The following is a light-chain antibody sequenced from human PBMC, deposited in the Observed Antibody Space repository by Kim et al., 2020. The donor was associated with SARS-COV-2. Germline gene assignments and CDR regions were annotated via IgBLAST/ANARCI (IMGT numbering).Light chain of an antibody. CDR3: QSADNSGTVV. CDR2: KDS. V-gene: IGLV3-25*03. J-gene: IGLJ2*01. CDR1: ALPKQY. Sequence: SYELTQPPSVSVSPGQTARITCSGDALPKQYAYWYQQKPGQAPVLVIYKDSERPSGIPERFSGSSSGTTVTLTISGVQAEDEADYYCQSADNSGTVVFGG.